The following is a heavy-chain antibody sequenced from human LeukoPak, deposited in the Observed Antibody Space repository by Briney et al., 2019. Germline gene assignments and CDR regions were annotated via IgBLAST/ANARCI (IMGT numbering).Heavy chain of an antibody. Sequence: GGSLRLSCAASGFTFTTYWMGWVRQAPGKGLEWVANIKQDGSEKYYGASVKGRFTISRDNAKNSLSLQMNSLRAEDTAVYYCATSRVLWFGEKDYWGQGTLVTVSS. CDR1: GFTFTTYW. J-gene: IGHJ4*02. CDR2: IKQDGSEK. V-gene: IGHV3-7*01. D-gene: IGHD3-10*01. CDR3: ATSRVLWFGEKDY.